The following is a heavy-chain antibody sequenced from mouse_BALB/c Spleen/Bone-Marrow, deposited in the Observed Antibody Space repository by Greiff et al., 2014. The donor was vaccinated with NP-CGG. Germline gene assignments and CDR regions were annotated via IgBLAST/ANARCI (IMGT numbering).Heavy chain of an antibody. CDR3: ARDDYDDY. J-gene: IGHJ2*01. Sequence: QVKLLQSGAELVKPGASGKMSCKASGYTFTNYWMHWVNQRPGQGLEWIGYINLSTCYIEYNQKFKDKTTLTADKSSSTVYMQLTNLTSEDSAVYSCARDDYDDYWGQGTTLTVSS. CDR1: GYTFTNYW. V-gene: IGHV1-7*01. D-gene: IGHD2-4*01. CDR2: INLSTCYI.